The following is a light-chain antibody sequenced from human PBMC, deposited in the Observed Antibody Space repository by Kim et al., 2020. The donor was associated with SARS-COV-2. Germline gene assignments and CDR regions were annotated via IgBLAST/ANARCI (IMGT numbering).Light chain of an antibody. V-gene: IGLV2-14*03. CDR1: SSDVGGYNY. CDR2: DVS. J-gene: IGLJ3*02. CDR3: SSYTSSSTLV. Sequence: GQSITISCIGTSSDVGGYNYVSWYQQHPGKAPKLMIYDVSNRPSGVSNRFSGSKSGNTASLTISGLQAEDEADYYCSSYTSSSTLVFGGGTKLTVL.